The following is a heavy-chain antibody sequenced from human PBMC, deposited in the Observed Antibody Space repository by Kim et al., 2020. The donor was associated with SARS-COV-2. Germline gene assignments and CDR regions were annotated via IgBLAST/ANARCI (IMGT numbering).Heavy chain of an antibody. CDR2: T. V-gene: IGHV1-3*01. J-gene: IGHJ4*02. CDR3: ARGRGGGMLDY. D-gene: IGHD3-10*01. Sequence: TKYSTKFQGRVTITRDTSASTAYMELSSLRSEDTAVYYCARGRGGGMLDYWGQGTLVTVSS.